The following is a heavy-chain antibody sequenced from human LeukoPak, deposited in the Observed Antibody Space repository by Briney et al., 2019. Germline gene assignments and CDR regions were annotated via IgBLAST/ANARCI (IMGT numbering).Heavy chain of an antibody. CDR2: IYYSGST. J-gene: IGHJ5*02. V-gene: IGHV4-39*07. Sequence: SETLSLTCTVSGGSISSSGYYWGWIRQPPGKGLEWIGSIYYSGSTYYNPSLKSRVTISVDTSKNQFSLKLSSVTAADTAVYYCARDGTDIVVVPAAGWFDPWGQGTLVTVSS. D-gene: IGHD2-2*01. CDR3: ARDGTDIVVVPAAGWFDP. CDR1: GGSISSSGYY.